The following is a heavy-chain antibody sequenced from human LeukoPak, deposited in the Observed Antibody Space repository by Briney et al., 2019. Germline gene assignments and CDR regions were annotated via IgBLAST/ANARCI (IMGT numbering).Heavy chain of an antibody. J-gene: IGHJ4*02. D-gene: IGHD4-23*01. CDR1: GGTFSSYA. V-gene: IGHV1-69*05. CDR3: ASIMGYGGNGGARY. Sequence: ASVKVSCKASGGTFSSYAISWVRQAPGQGLEWMGGIIPILGTANYAQKFQGRVTITTDESTSTAYMELSSLRSEDTAVYYCASIMGYGGNGGARYWGQGTLVTVSS. CDR2: IIPILGTA.